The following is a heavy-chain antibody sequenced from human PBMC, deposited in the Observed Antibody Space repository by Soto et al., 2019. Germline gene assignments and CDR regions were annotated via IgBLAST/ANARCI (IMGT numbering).Heavy chain of an antibody. CDR3: AKDRLAGGFDY. D-gene: IGHD3-16*01. J-gene: IGHJ4*02. V-gene: IGHV3-23*01. CDR1: GFTFSNYA. CDR2: VSATAGTT. Sequence: GGSLRLFCAASGFTFSNYAMSWVRQAPGKGLEWVSLVSATAGTTYYTDSVKGRFTISRDNSRNTVYLQMNSLRADDTSVYYCAKDRLAGGFDYWGQGTLVTVSS.